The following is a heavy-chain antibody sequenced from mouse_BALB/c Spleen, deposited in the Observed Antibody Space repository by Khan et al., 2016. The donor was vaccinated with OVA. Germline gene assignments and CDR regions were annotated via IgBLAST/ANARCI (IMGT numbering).Heavy chain of an antibody. CDR1: GYSFTSYL. D-gene: IGHD1-3*01. CDR2: IYPGNSDT. J-gene: IGHJ3*01. V-gene: IGHV1-5*01. CDR3: TRGGFSSFAY. Sequence: VQLQQSGTVLARPGASVKMSCKASGYSFTSYLTHWVKQRPGQGLEWIGDIYPGNSDTRYNQKFKDKAKLTSGTSASTAYMELSSLTNEDSAVYYCTRGGFSSFAYWGQGTLVTVSA.